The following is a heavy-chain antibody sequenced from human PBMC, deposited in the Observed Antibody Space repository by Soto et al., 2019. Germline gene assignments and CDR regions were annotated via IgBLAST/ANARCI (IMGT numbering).Heavy chain of an antibody. CDR3: ARDLTKGWDV. CDR1: GYTFTSCG. V-gene: IGHV1-18*01. Sequence: QVHLVQSGAEVKKPGASVKVSCKASGYTFTSCGISWVRQAPAQGLEWMGLINTYNGYTNYPQNFQGTVTMTTDTSTGTVYMELTSLTSDDTAVKYCARDLTKGWDVWGQGTTVTVSS. J-gene: IGHJ6*02. CDR2: INTYNGYT. D-gene: IGHD2-8*01.